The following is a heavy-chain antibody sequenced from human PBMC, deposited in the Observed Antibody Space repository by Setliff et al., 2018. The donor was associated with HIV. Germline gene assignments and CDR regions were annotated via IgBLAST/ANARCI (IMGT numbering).Heavy chain of an antibody. CDR3: ARDDSIVLVPAIMRGDGFDF. J-gene: IGHJ3*01. V-gene: IGHV4-39*07. Sequence: SETLSLTCTVSGGSVGSSSYYWAWIRQPPGKGLEWIGSVYYTGSIKYNPSLESRVTISIDTSDNQFSLRLTSVTAADTAVYYCARDDSIVLVPAIMRGDGFDFWGQGTMVTVSS. CDR1: GGSVGSSSYY. D-gene: IGHD2-2*01. CDR2: VYYTGSI.